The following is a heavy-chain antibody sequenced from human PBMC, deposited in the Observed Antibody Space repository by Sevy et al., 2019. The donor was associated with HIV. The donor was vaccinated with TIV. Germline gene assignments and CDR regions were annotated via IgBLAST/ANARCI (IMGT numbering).Heavy chain of an antibody. CDR2: ISDRSDTI. CDR3: ARGRDRYCSGGSCYYGYFFDY. V-gene: IGHV3-48*01. J-gene: IGHJ4*02. CDR1: GFIFSNYY. Sequence: GGSLRLSCAASGFIFSNYYMTWVRQAPGKGLEWVSYISDRSDTISYADSVKGRFTISRENAKNALYLQMSSLRGEDTAVYYCARGRDRYCSGGSCYYGYFFDYWGQGTLVTVSS. D-gene: IGHD2-15*01.